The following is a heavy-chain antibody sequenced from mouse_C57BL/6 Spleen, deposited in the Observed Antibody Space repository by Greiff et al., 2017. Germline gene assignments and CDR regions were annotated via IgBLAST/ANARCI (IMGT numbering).Heavy chain of an antibody. CDR2: IHPNSGST. V-gene: IGHV1-64*01. J-gene: IGHJ2*01. D-gene: IGHD2-2*01. CDR3: AREAMVTTTY. Sequence: QVQLKQSGAELVKPGASVKLSCKASGYTFTSYWMHWVKQRPGQGLEWIGMIHPNSGSTNYNEKFKSKATLTVDKSSSTAYMQLSSLTSEDSAVYYCAREAMVTTTYWGQGTTLTVAS. CDR1: GYTFTSYW.